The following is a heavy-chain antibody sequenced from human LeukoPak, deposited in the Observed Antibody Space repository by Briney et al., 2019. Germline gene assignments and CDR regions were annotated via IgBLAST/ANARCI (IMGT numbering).Heavy chain of an antibody. CDR1: GGSISGYY. CDR3: ARDNGSGYTKGYEHYYYYLDV. Sequence: SETLSLTCTVSGGSISGYYWSWIRQPPGKGLEWIGEINHSGSTNYNPSLKSRVTISVDTSKNQFSLKLSSVTAADTAVYYCARDNGSGYTKGYEHYYYYLDVWGKGTTVTVSS. CDR2: INHSGST. V-gene: IGHV4-34*01. J-gene: IGHJ6*03. D-gene: IGHD1-26*01.